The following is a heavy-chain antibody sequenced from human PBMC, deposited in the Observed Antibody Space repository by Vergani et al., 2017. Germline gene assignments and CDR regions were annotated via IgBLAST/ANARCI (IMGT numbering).Heavy chain of an antibody. J-gene: IGHJ4*02. CDR3: ARDIEVVGVAGTSFDY. Sequence: QVQLQESGPGLVKPSQTLSLTCTVSGGSISSGDYYWSWIRQPPGKGLEWIGYIYYSGSTYYNPSLKSRVTISVDTSKNQFSLKLSSVTAADTAVYYCARDIEVVGVAGTSFDYWGQGTLVTVSS. V-gene: IGHV4-30-4*01. D-gene: IGHD6-19*01. CDR1: GGSISSGDYY. CDR2: IYYSGST.